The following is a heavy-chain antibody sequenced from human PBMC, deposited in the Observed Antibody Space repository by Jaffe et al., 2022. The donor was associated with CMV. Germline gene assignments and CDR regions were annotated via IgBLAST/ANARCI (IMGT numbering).Heavy chain of an antibody. CDR2: ISGSGGST. CDR1: GFTFSSYA. V-gene: IGHV3-23*04. CDR3: VRGTELELLLMVRGESPARSASDAFDI. D-gene: IGHD3-10*01. J-gene: IGHJ3*02. Sequence: EVQLVESGGGLVQPGGSLRLSCAASGFTFSSYAMSWVRQAPGKGLEWVSAISGSGGSTYYADSVKGRFTISRDNSKNTLYLQMNSLRAEDTAVYYCVRGTELELLLMVRGESPARSASDAFDIWGQGTMVTVSS.